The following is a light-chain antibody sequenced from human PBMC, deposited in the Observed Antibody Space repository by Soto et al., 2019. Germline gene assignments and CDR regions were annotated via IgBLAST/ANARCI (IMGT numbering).Light chain of an antibody. J-gene: IGLJ2*01. CDR1: SSDVGAYNY. CDR2: EVI. CDR3: SSYTSSSTLV. V-gene: IGLV2-14*01. Sequence: QSALTQPASVSGSPGQSITISCTATSSDVGAYNYVSWYQQYPGEAPKLMIYEVINRPSGVSNRFSGSKSGNTASLIISGLQAEDEADYYCSSYTSSSTLVFGGGTKVTVL.